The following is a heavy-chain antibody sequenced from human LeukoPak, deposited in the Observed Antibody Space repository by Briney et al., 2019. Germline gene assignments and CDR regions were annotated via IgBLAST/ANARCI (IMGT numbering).Heavy chain of an antibody. D-gene: IGHD3-3*01. CDR2: INHSGST. J-gene: IGHJ6*03. CDR3: AREAIYDFWSGYYRRENYYYYMDV. V-gene: IGHV4-34*01. Sequence: SETLSLTCAVYGGSFSGYYWSWIRQPPGKGLEWIGEINHSGSTNYNPSLKSRVTISVDTSKNQFSLKLSSVTAADTAVYYCAREAIYDFWSGYYRRENYYYYMDVWGKGTTVTVSS. CDR1: GGSFSGYY.